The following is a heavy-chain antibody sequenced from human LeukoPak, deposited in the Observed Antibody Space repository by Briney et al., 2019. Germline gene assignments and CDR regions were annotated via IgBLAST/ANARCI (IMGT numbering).Heavy chain of an antibody. CDR2: ISASRDIT. CDR1: GFTFSSYA. CDR3: ARGKGSNYYDSRGFFNWFDP. Sequence: GGSLRLSCAASGFTFSSYAMSWVRQAPGMGLEWLSYISASRDITYYADSVKGRFTISRDNAKNSLYLQMNSLRVEDTAVYYCARGKGSNYYDSRGFFNWFDPWGQGSLVTVSS. J-gene: IGHJ5*02. V-gene: IGHV3-48*01. D-gene: IGHD3-22*01.